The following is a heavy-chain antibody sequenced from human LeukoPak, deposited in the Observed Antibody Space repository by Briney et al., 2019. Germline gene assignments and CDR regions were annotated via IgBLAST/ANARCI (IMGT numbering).Heavy chain of an antibody. Sequence: SVKVSCKASGGTFSSYAISWVRQSPGQGLEWMGRIIPIFGTANYAQKFQGRVTITTDESTSTAYMELSSLRSEDTAVYYCARDPLDSYSSGWYYFDYWGQGTLVTVSS. D-gene: IGHD6-19*01. CDR1: GGTFSSYA. CDR3: ARDPLDSYSSGWYYFDY. V-gene: IGHV1-69*05. CDR2: IIPIFGTA. J-gene: IGHJ4*02.